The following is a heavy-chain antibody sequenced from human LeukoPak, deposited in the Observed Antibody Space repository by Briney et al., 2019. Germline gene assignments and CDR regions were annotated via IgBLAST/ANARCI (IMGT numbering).Heavy chain of an antibody. CDR1: GGSISSYY. CDR3: ARRKVDHDYFDY. V-gene: IGHV4-4*09. J-gene: IGHJ4*02. Sequence: PSDTLSLTCTVSGGSISSYYWSWIRQPPGKGLEWIGYIYTSGSTNYNPSLKSRVTISVDTSKNHFSLKLSSVTAADTAVYYCARRKVDHDYFDYWGQGTLVTVSS. D-gene: IGHD2-2*01. CDR2: IYTSGST.